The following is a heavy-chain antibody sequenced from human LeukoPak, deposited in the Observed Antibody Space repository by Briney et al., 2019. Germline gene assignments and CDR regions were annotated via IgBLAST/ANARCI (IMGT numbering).Heavy chain of an antibody. CDR1: GFTFSSYG. J-gene: IGHJ4*02. CDR3: AKEGPYCSGGSCYSDY. V-gene: IGHV3-30*18. Sequence: GGSLRLSCAASGFTFSSYGMHWVRQAPGKGLEWVAVISYDGSNKYYADSVKGRFTISRDNSKNTLYLQMNSLRAEDTAVYCCAKEGPYCSGGSCYSDYWGQGTLVTVSS. D-gene: IGHD2-15*01. CDR2: ISYDGSNK.